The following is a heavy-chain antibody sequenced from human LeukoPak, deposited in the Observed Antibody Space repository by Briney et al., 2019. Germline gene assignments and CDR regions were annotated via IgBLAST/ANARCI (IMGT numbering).Heavy chain of an antibody. CDR1: GFTFTTYV. V-gene: IGHV3-64D*06. CDR3: VKGRYSHDS. J-gene: IGHJ4*02. Sequence: GGSLRLSCSASGFTFTTYVMHWVHQVPGKGLEHVSTINTNGGSTYYADSVKGRFTISRDNSKDTLYLQMSSLRVEDTAVYYCVKGRYSHDSWGQGTLVIVSS. CDR2: INTNGGST. D-gene: IGHD5-18*01.